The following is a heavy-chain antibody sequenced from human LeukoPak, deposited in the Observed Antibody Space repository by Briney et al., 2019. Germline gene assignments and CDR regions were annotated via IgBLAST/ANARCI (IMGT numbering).Heavy chain of an antibody. V-gene: IGHV4-34*01. D-gene: IGHD3-22*01. Sequence: PSETLSLTCTVSGGSFSGYYWSWIRQPPGKGLEWIGEINHSGSTNDNASLKSRVTISVDTSKNQFSLKLSSVTAADTAVYYCARRRQRWLDYNWIDPCGQRTLVTASS. CDR3: ARRRQRWLDYNWIDP. CDR1: GGSFSGYY. CDR2: INHSGST. J-gene: IGHJ5*02.